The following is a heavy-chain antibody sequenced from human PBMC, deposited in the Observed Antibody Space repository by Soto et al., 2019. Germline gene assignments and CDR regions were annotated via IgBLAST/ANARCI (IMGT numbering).Heavy chain of an antibody. J-gene: IGHJ4*02. Sequence: PGGSLRLSCAASGFTFSSYAMSWVRQAPGKGLEWVSAISGSGGSTYYADSVKGRFTISRDNSKNTLYLQMNSLRAEDTAVYYCAKDLRAPYSSSWTGVFDYWGQGTLVTVSS. CDR2: ISGSGGST. V-gene: IGHV3-23*01. CDR3: AKDLRAPYSSSWTGVFDY. D-gene: IGHD6-13*01. CDR1: GFTFSSYA.